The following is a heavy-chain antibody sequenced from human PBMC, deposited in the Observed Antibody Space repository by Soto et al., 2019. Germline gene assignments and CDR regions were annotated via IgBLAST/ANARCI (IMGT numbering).Heavy chain of an antibody. D-gene: IGHD3-10*01. V-gene: IGHV3-23*01. CDR2: ISGSGDNT. J-gene: IGHJ5*02. CDR1: GFMFSSYA. CDR3: AKTFFSGSGSYRGWFDP. Sequence: GSLSLSCAASGFMFSSYAMTWVRQAPGKGLEWVSVISGSGDNTYYADSVKGRFTISRDGSKDTLYLQMNSLRADDTAVYYCAKTFFSGSGSYRGWFDPWGQGTQVTVSS.